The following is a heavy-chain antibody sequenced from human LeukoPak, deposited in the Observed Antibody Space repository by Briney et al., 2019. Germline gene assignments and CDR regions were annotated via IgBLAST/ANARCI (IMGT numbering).Heavy chain of an antibody. CDR2: IYYSGST. CDR3: ARDRRGSSDVDV. CDR1: GGSFSTYY. V-gene: IGHV4-59*01. Sequence: SETLSLACTVSGGSFSTYYWSWIRQPPGKGLEWIGYIYYSGSTNYNPSVESRVTISVDTSKNQFSLKLSSVTAADTAVYYCARDRRGSSDVDVWGQGTTVTVSS. J-gene: IGHJ6*02. D-gene: IGHD1-26*01.